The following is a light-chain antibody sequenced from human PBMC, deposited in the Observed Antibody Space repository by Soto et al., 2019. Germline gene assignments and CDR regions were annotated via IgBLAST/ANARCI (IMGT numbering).Light chain of an antibody. CDR1: QSIYSS. V-gene: IGKV1-39*01. CDR3: QQSYSAPYT. J-gene: IGKJ2*01. CDR2: AAS. Sequence: DIQMTQSPSSLSASVGDRVTITCRASQSIYSSLNLYHQKPGKAPKLLIHAASNLQSGVPSRFSGSGSGTDFTLSISSLQPEDFATYYCQQSYSAPYTFGQGTKLEI.